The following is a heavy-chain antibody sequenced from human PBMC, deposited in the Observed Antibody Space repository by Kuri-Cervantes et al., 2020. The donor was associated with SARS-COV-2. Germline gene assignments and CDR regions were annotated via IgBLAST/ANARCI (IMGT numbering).Heavy chain of an antibody. J-gene: IGHJ6*03. V-gene: IGHV3-23*01. Sequence: LSLTCAASGFTFSSYAMSWVRQAPGKGLEWVSAISGSGGSTYYADSVKGRFTISRHNSKNTLYLQMNSLRAEDTAVYYCASLTYCSSTSCFPYYYYMDVWGKGTTVTVSS. CDR2: ISGSGGST. CDR3: ASLTYCSSTSCFPYYYYMDV. CDR1: GFTFSSYA. D-gene: IGHD2-2*01.